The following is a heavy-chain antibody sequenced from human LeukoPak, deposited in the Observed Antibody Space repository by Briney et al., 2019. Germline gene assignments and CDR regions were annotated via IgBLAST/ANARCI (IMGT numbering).Heavy chain of an antibody. Sequence: PGGSLRLSCAASGFTFSSYAMSWVRQAPGKGLEWVSAITGSSGSTYYADSVKGRFTISRDNSKNTLYLQMNSLRAEDTAVYYCARVSDYDYVWGSYRYNWFDPWGQGTLVTVSS. CDR1: GFTFSSYA. D-gene: IGHD3-16*02. CDR2: ITGSSGST. CDR3: ARVSDYDYVWGSYRYNWFDP. J-gene: IGHJ5*02. V-gene: IGHV3-23*01.